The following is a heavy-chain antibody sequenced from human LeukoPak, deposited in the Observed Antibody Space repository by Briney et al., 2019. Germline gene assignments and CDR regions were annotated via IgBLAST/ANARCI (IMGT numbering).Heavy chain of an antibody. V-gene: IGHV1-69*06. CDR1: GGTFSSYA. D-gene: IGHD6-19*01. Sequence: ASVKDSCKASGGTFSSYAISWVRQAPGQGLEWMGGIIPIFGTANYAQKFQGRVTITADKSTSTAYMELSSLRSEDTAVYYCARPYSSGWSAPDAFDIWGQGTMVTVSS. J-gene: IGHJ3*02. CDR2: IIPIFGTA. CDR3: ARPYSSGWSAPDAFDI.